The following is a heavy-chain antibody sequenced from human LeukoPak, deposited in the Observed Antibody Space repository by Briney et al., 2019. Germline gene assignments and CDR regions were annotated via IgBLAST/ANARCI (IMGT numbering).Heavy chain of an antibody. Sequence: SETLSLTCAVYGGSFSGYYWSWIRQPPGKGLEWIGEINHSGSTNYNPSLKSRVTISVDTSKNQFSLKLSSVTAADTAVYYCARGSITMVRGVIFTGWFDPWGQGTLVTVSS. D-gene: IGHD3-10*01. CDR2: INHSGST. V-gene: IGHV4-34*01. CDR1: GGSFSGYY. CDR3: ARGSITMVRGVIFTGWFDP. J-gene: IGHJ5*02.